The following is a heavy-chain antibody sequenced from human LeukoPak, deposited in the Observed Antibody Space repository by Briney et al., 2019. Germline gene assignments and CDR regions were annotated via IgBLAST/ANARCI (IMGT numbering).Heavy chain of an antibody. Sequence: SETLSLTCAVYGGSFSGYYWSWIRQPPGKGLEWIGEINHSGSTNYNPSLESRVTISVDTSKNQFSLKLSSVTAADTAVYYCARVLDARYCSSTSCYGYFDYWGQGTLVTVSS. CDR2: INHSGST. CDR3: ARVLDARYCSSTSCYGYFDY. CDR1: GGSFSGYY. D-gene: IGHD2-2*01. J-gene: IGHJ4*02. V-gene: IGHV4-34*01.